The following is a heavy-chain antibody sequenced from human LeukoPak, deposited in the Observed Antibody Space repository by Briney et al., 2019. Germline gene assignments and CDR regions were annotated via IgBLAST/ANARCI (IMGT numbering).Heavy chain of an antibody. CDR3: ASGYCSSTSCYTGTFDY. J-gene: IGHJ4*02. CDR2: IIPIFGTA. Sequence: SVKVSCKASGGTFSSYAISWVRQAPGQGLEWMGGIIPIFGTANYAQEFQGRVTITADESTSTAYMELSSLRSEDTAVYYCASGYCSSTSCYTGTFDYWGQGTLVTVSS. CDR1: GGTFSSYA. V-gene: IGHV1-69*13. D-gene: IGHD2-2*02.